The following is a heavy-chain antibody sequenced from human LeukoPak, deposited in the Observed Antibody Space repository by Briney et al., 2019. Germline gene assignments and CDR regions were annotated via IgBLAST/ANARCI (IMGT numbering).Heavy chain of an antibody. J-gene: IGHJ5*02. CDR1: GGSISSSSYY. CDR3: ARRGIAASNWFDP. CDR2: IYYSGST. D-gene: IGHD6-13*01. V-gene: IGHV4-39*07. Sequence: PSETLSLTCTVSGGSISSSSYYWGWIRQPPGKGLEGIGRIYYSGSTYYNPSLKSRVTISVDTSKNQVSLKLSSVTAADTAVYYCARRGIAASNWFDPWGQGTLVTVSS.